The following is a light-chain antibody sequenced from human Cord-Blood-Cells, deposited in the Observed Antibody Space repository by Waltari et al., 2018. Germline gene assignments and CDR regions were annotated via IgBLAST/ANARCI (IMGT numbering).Light chain of an antibody. CDR1: QSVLYSSNNKNY. V-gene: IGKV4-1*01. J-gene: IGKJ1*01. Sequence: DIVMTPSPDSLAVSLGERATIPCKSRQSVLYSSNNKNYLAWYQQKPGQPPKLLIYWASTRESGVPDRFSCSGSGTDFTLTISSLQAEDVAVYYCQQYYSTPWTFGQGTKVEIK. CDR3: QQYYSTPWT. CDR2: WAS.